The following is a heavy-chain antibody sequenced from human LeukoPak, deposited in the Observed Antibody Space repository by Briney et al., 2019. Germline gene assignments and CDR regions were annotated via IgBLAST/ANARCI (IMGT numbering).Heavy chain of an antibody. CDR2: IIPIFGTA. Sequence: SVKVSCKASGYTFTSYGISWVRQAPGQGLEWMGGIIPIFGTANYAQKFQGRVTITTDESTSTAYMELSSLRSEDTAVYYCASYTRWGGIYYYYCYMDVWGKGTTVTVSS. V-gene: IGHV1-69*05. CDR3: ASYTRWGGIYYYYCYMDV. J-gene: IGHJ6*03. CDR1: GYTFTSYG. D-gene: IGHD3-16*01.